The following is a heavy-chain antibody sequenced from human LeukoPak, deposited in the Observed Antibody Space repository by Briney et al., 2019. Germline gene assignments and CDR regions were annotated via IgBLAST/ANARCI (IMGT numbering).Heavy chain of an antibody. CDR2: INAGNGNT. Sequence: ASVKVSCKASGYTFTSYAMHWVRQAPGQRLEWMGWINAGNGNTKYSQKFQGRVTITRDTSASTAYMELSSLRSEDTAVYYCARVGGATRYYYDSSGLYYFDYWGQGTLVTVSS. D-gene: IGHD3-22*01. CDR3: ARVGGATRYYYDSSGLYYFDY. CDR1: GYTFTSYA. J-gene: IGHJ4*02. V-gene: IGHV1-3*01.